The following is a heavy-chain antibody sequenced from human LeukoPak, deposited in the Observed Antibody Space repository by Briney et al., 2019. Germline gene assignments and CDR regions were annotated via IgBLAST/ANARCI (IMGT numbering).Heavy chain of an antibody. CDR3: ARLGQLKWFDL. CDR1: GGSMSRYY. J-gene: IGHJ5*02. D-gene: IGHD6-13*01. CDR2: ISTSRRT. V-gene: IGHV4-4*07. Sequence: SETLSLTCTVCGGSMSRYYWRWMRQPAGKGVEWIGRISTSRRTNYTPSLKSRFPMSVGTSKNQFSLKLSSVTAADTAVYYCARLGQLKWFDLWGQGTLVTVSS.